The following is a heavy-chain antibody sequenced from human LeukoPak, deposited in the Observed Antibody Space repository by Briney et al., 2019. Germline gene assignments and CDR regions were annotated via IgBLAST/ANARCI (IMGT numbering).Heavy chain of an antibody. D-gene: IGHD5/OR15-5a*01. CDR2: IYYSGST. CDR1: GGSISSSSYY. J-gene: IGHJ4*02. Sequence: SQTLSLTCTVSGGSISSSSYYWGWIRQPPGKGLEWIGSIYYSGSTYYNPSLKSRVTISVDTSKNQFSLKLSSVTAADTAVYYCARDLGIPSVYDPLNFGYWGQGTLVTVSS. V-gene: IGHV4-39*07. CDR3: ARDLGIPSVYDPLNFGY.